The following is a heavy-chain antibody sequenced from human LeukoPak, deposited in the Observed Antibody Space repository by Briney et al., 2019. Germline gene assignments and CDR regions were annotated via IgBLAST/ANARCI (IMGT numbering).Heavy chain of an antibody. CDR2: IYYSGSN. CDR1: GGSISSSSYY. D-gene: IGHD3-3*01. CDR3: VRQDILEWFPGGRWFDP. J-gene: IGHJ5*02. V-gene: IGHV4-39*01. Sequence: SETLSLTCTVSGGSISSSSYYWGWIRQPPGKGLEWIGSIYYSGSNYYNPSLKSRVTISVDTSKNQFSLKLSFVTAADTAVCYCVRQDILEWFPGGRWFDPWGQGTLVTVSS.